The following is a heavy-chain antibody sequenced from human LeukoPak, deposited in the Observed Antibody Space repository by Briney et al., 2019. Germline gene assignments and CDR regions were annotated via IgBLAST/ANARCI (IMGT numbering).Heavy chain of an antibody. CDR3: ARGLLPIGGMDV. Sequence: GGSLRLSCAASGFTFSSYAMSWVRQAPGKGLEWVSAISGSGGSTYYADSVKGRFTISRDNSKNTLYLQMNSLRAEDTAVYYCARGLLPIGGMDVWGQGTTVTVSS. CDR1: GFTFSSYA. V-gene: IGHV3-23*01. CDR2: ISGSGGST. J-gene: IGHJ6*02.